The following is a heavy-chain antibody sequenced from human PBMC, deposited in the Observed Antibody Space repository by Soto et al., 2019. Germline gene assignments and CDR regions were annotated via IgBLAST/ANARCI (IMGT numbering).Heavy chain of an antibody. D-gene: IGHD3-9*01. V-gene: IGHV4-39*01. J-gene: IGHJ4*02. Sequence: QLQLQESGPGLVKPSETLSLTCTVSGGSVSSSRYYWGWVRQPPGKGLEWIGSVYYSGSTYSNPSLERRGTISVDKSKNQVSLKLMSLSAADTAVYYCGRLEGLATISYYFDYWGQGALVTVSS. CDR1: GGSVSSSRYY. CDR2: VYYSGST. CDR3: GRLEGLATISYYFDY.